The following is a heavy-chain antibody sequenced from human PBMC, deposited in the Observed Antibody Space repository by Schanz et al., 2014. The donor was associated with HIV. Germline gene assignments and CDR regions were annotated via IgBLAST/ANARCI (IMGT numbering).Heavy chain of an antibody. CDR2: ISYHGSDK. Sequence: HLVESGGGVVQPGRSLRLSCEGSGFTFGSYGMHWVRQAPGRGLEWVASISYHGSDKYYADSVKGRFTISRDNFRNTLYLQVHSLRPVDTAVYYCARQEYSSSFNWFDPWGQGTLVTVSP. J-gene: IGHJ5*02. CDR3: ARQEYSSSFNWFDP. V-gene: IGHV3-30*03. CDR1: GFTFGSYG. D-gene: IGHD6-6*01.